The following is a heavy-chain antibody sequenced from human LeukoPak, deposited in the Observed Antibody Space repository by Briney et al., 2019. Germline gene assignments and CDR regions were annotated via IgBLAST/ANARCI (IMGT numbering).Heavy chain of an antibody. J-gene: IGHJ3*02. V-gene: IGHV4-38-2*02. CDR1: GYSISSGYY. CDR2: IYHSGST. Sequence: SETLSLTCTVSGYSISSGYYWGWIRQPPGKGLEWIGSIYHSGSTYYNPSLKSRVTISVDTSKNQFSLKLSSVTAADTAVYYCARGSGSYRFSAFDIWGQGTMVTVSS. D-gene: IGHD1-26*01. CDR3: ARGSGSYRFSAFDI.